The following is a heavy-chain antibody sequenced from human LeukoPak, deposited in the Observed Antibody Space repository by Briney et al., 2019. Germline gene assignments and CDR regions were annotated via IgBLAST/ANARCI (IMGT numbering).Heavy chain of an antibody. CDR1: GGSRSSYY. V-gene: IGHV4-4*09. CDR3: AGNSGWYVYNY. Sequence: SETLSLTCTVSGGSRSSYYWSWIRQPPGKGLEWIGYIHTRGSTNYNPSLKSRVTISVDTSKNQFSLKLSSVTAADTAVYYCAGNSGWYVYNYWGQGTLVSVSS. CDR2: IHTRGST. J-gene: IGHJ4*02. D-gene: IGHD6-19*01.